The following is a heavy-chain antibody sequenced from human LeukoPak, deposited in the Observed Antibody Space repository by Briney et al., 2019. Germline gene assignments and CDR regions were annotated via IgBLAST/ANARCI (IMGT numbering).Heavy chain of an antibody. J-gene: IGHJ3*02. Sequence: GGSLRLSCAAAGFTFSSYAMSWVRQAPGKGLEWVSGMSGGGDRIYYADSVKGRFTITRDNSNNTVYLQMNSLRAEDTAVYYCAKVYEDIVVVVAAEEYAFDIWGQGTMVTVSS. CDR3: AKVYEDIVVVVAAEEYAFDI. V-gene: IGHV3-23*01. CDR2: MSGGGDRI. D-gene: IGHD2-15*01. CDR1: GFTFSSYA.